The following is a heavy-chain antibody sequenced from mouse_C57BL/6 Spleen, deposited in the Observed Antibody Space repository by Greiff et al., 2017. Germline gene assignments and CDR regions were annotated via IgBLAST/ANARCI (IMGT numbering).Heavy chain of an antibody. Sequence: VQLQQSGPGLVQPSQSLSITCTVSGFSLTSYGVHWVRQSPGKGLEWLGVIWRGGSTDYNAAFMSRLSITKDNSTSQVFFKMNSLQADDTAIYYCAKDYDYGGYWYFDVWGTGTTVTVSS. CDR1: GFSLTSYG. V-gene: IGHV2-5*01. J-gene: IGHJ1*03. CDR2: IWRGGST. D-gene: IGHD2-4*01. CDR3: AKDYDYGGYWYFDV.